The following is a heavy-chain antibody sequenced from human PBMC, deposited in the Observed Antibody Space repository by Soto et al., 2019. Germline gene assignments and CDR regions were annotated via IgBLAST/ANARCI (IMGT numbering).Heavy chain of an antibody. CDR2: IYYSGST. V-gene: IGHV4-39*01. Sequence: SETLSLTCTVSGGSIISSSYYWGWIRQPPGKGLEWIGSIYYSGSTYYNPSLKRRVTISVETSKNQFSLKLSSVTAADTAVYYCARRLIVVVPAAKIDYYYYYMDVWGKGTTVTVSS. CDR3: ARRLIVVVPAAKIDYYYYYMDV. CDR1: GGSIISSSYY. D-gene: IGHD2-2*01. J-gene: IGHJ6*03.